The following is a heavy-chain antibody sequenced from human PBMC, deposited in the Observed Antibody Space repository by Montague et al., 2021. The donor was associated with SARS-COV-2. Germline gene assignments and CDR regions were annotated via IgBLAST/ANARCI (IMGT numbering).Heavy chain of an antibody. Sequence: LSLSASGFTVSSNYMSWVRQAPGKGLEWVSVIYSGGSTYYADSVKGRFTISRDNSKNTLYLQMNSLRAEDTAVYYCARGGKYSGYGSLDYWGQGTLVTVSS. CDR2: IYSGGST. D-gene: IGHD5-12*01. CDR3: ARGGKYSGYGSLDY. J-gene: IGHJ4*02. CDR1: GFTVSSNY. V-gene: IGHV3-53*01.